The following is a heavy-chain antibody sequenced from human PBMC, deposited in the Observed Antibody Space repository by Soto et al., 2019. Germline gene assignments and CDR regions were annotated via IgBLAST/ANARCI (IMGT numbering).Heavy chain of an antibody. CDR2: IYSSGST. D-gene: IGHD3-9*01. CDR3: ARGHLFSDLIAP. V-gene: IGHV4-4*07. Sequence: PSETLSLNCTITGGTISGYYWTWIRQSAGGGLEWIGRIYSSGSTNYNPSLKSRVTISLDTSMNHFSLRLSSVTAAATAVYYCARGHLFSDLIAPWGQGPLVSISA. J-gene: IGHJ5*02. CDR1: GGTISGYY.